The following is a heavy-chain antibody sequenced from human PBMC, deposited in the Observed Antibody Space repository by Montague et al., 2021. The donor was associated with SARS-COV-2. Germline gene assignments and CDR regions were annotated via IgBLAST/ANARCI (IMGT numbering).Heavy chain of an antibody. Sequence: TLSLTCAVSGGSIITGSNFYWGWIRQSAGKGLEWIGRIHSSGGPNYNPPLTSRLTISVDSSANQFSLKLTFVTAADTAVYYCARDYYDSTGLNWFDPWGQGLLVTVSS. V-gene: IGHV4-61*02. CDR2: IHSSGGP. D-gene: IGHD3-22*01. CDR3: ARDYYDSTGLNWFDP. CDR1: GGSIITGSNFY. J-gene: IGHJ5*02.